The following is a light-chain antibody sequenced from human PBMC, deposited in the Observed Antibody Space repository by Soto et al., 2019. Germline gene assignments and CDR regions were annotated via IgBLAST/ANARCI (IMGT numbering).Light chain of an antibody. V-gene: IGKV3-20*01. CDR3: QQYCSSPWT. Sequence: EIVLTQSPGTLSLSPGERAALSCRASQSVSSSYLAWYQQKPGQAPRLLIYGASSRATGIPGRFSGSGSGTDFTLTISRLEPEDFSVYYCQQYCSSPWTCGQGTKVEFK. J-gene: IGKJ1*01. CDR1: QSVSSSY. CDR2: GAS.